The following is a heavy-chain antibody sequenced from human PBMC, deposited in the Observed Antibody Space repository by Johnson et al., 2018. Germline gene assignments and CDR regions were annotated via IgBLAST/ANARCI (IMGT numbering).Heavy chain of an antibody. Sequence: QVQLVESGGGVVQPGRSLRLSCAASGFTFSSSGMHWVRQAPGKGLEWVAVIWYDGSYKYYADSVKGRFTISRDNSKNTRYLQMNSLSADDTAVYYCARGERYGMDVWGQGTTVTVSS. J-gene: IGHJ6*02. V-gene: IGHV3-33*01. CDR1: GFTFSSSG. CDR3: ARGERYGMDV. CDR2: IWYDGSYK.